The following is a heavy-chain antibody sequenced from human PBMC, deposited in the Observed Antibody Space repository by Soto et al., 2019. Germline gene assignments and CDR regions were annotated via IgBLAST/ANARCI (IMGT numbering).Heavy chain of an antibody. D-gene: IGHD6-13*01. V-gene: IGHV4-39*01. J-gene: IGHJ4*02. CDR3: ARRTAAVYY. Sequence: TSETLSLTCTVSGGSISSSSYYWGWIRQPPGKGLEWIGSIYYSGSTYYNPSLKSRVTISVDTSKNQFSLKLSSVTAADTAVYYCARRTAAVYYWGQGTLVTVSS. CDR2: IYYSGST. CDR1: GGSISSSSYY.